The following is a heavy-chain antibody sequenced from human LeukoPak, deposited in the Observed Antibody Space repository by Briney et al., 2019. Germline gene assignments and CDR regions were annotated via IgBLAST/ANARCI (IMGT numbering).Heavy chain of an antibody. J-gene: IGHJ4*02. CDR3: ARGTGDFVDY. CDR1: GVSISSYY. D-gene: IGHD7-27*01. CDR2: IYYSGST. Sequence: SETLSLTCTVSGVSISSYYWSWIRQPPGKGLEWIGYIYYSGSTNYNPSLKSRDTISVDTSKNQFSLKLSSVTAADTAVYYCARGTGDFVDYWGQGTLVTVSS. V-gene: IGHV4-59*01.